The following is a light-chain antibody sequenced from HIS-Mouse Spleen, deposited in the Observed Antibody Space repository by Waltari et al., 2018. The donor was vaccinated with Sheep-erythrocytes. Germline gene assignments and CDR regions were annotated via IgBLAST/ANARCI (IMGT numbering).Light chain of an antibody. Sequence: SYELTQPPSVSVSPGQTARITCSGAALPKKYAYWYQQKSGQAPVLVIYEDSKRPSGIPGRFSGSSSGTMATWTISGAQVEDEADYYCYSTDSSGNHSVFGGGTKLTVL. CDR1: ALPKKY. CDR2: EDS. J-gene: IGLJ2*01. V-gene: IGLV3-10*01. CDR3: YSTDSSGNHSV.